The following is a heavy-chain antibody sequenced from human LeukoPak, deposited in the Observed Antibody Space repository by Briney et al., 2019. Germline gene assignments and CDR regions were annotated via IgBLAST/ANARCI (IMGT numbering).Heavy chain of an antibody. V-gene: IGHV3-74*01. CDR2: IASDGSST. D-gene: IGHD4-23*01. J-gene: IGHJ4*02. Sequence: GGSLRLSCAASGFTFSSYWMNWVRQAPGKGLVWVSRIASDGSSTTYADSVKGRFSISRDNAKITLYLQMNSLRVEDTAVYYCARGRPHGNDYWGQGTLVTVSS. CDR3: ARGRPHGNDY. CDR1: GFTFSSYW.